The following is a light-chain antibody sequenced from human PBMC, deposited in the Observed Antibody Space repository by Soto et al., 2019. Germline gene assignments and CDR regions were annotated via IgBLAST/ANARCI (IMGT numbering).Light chain of an antibody. CDR2: KVS. J-gene: IGKJ4*01. Sequence: DVVMTQSPLSLPVTLGQPASISCRSSQSLVYSDGNTYLNWFQQRPGQSPRRLIYKVSTRDSGVPDRLSSSGSGTDFTLEISRVEAEDVGVYYCMQGTHWPLTFGGGTKVEIK. CDR1: QSLVYSDGNTY. V-gene: IGKV2-30*01. CDR3: MQGTHWPLT.